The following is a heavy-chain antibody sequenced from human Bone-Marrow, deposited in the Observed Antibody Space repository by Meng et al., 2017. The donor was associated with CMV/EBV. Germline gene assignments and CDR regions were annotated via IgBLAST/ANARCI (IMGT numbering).Heavy chain of an antibody. CDR3: NPVVRPY. Sequence: GESLKISCAASGFTFSSYSMNWVRQAPGKGLEWVSYISSSSSTIYYADSVKGRFTISRDNAKNSLYLQMNSLRAEDTAVYYCNPVVRPYWGQGTLVTVSS. V-gene: IGHV3-48*04. CDR1: GFTFSSYS. J-gene: IGHJ4*02. CDR2: ISSSSSTI. D-gene: IGHD2-21*01.